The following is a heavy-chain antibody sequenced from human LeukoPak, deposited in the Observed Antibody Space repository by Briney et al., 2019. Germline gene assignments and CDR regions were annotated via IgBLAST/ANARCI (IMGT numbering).Heavy chain of an antibody. J-gene: IGHJ4*02. V-gene: IGHV3-33*01. CDR2: IWYDGSNK. D-gene: IGHD5-12*01. CDR1: GLTFSSYG. CDR3: ARDTRALKPRGYSGYDSPHFDY. Sequence: GGSLRLSCAASGLTFSSYGMHWVRQAPGKGLEWVAVIWYDGSNKYYADSVKGRFTISRDNSKNTLYLQMNSLRAEDTAVYYCARDTRALKPRGYSGYDSPHFDYWGQGTLVTVSS.